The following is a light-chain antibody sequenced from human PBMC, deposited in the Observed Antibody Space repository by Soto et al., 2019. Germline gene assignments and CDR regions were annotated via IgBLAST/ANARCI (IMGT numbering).Light chain of an antibody. CDR1: SSDVGGYNY. V-gene: IGLV2-14*01. Sequence: QSALTQPASVSGSPGQSITISCTGTSSDVGGYNYVSWYQQHPGKAPKLMIYDVSNRPSGVSNRFSGSKSGNKASLNISGQQAEDEADYYCSSYTSSSTLDVFGTGTKVTVL. CDR3: SSYTSSSTLDV. CDR2: DVS. J-gene: IGLJ1*01.